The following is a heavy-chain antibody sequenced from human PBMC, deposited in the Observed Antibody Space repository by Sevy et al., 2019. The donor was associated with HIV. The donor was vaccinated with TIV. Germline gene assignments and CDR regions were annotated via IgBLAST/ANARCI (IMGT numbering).Heavy chain of an antibody. V-gene: IGHV3-23*01. CDR2: ISGSGGST. D-gene: IGHD3-10*01. Sequence: GGSLRLSCAASGFTFSSYAMSGVRQAPRKGLEWVSAISGSGGSTYYADSVKGRFTISRDNSKNTLYLQMNSLRAEDTAVYYCANPLNYGSGRIRSAFDIWGQGTMVTVSS. J-gene: IGHJ3*02. CDR1: GFTFSSYA. CDR3: ANPLNYGSGRIRSAFDI.